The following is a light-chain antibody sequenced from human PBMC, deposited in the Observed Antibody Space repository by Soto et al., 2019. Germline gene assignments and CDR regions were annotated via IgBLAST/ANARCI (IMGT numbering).Light chain of an antibody. CDR2: SVS. J-gene: IGKJ1*01. CDR3: HEFDSPQWT. Sequence: VLTQSPDTLSLSPGDRATLSCRANERASRQYLSWYQQRPGQPPRLLIYSVSMRADGIPDRFSGSGSGSEFTLTINRLEPEDFALYYCHEFDSPQWTFVQGTK. V-gene: IGKV3-20*01. CDR1: ERASRQY.